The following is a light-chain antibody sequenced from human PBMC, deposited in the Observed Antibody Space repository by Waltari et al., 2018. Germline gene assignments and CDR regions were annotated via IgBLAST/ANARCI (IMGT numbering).Light chain of an antibody. CDR2: GNI. V-gene: IGLV1-40*01. CDR1: TSNIGAGYD. CDR3: QTSDTSLSWV. J-gene: IGLJ3*02. Sequence: HSILTQPPSVSGAPGQRFTLSCTGSTSNIGAGYDVHWYQQVPGTAPKVLIFGNINRPAGVPDRFSGSRSGTSASLAITGLQAEDEADYYCQTSDTSLSWVFGGGTKLTVL.